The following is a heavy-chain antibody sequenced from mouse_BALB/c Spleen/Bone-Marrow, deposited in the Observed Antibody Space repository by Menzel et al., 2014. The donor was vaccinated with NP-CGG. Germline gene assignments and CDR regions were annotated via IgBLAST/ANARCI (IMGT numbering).Heavy chain of an antibody. CDR1: GYTFTSYW. CDR2: IYPGNSDT. V-gene: IGHV1-5*01. CDR3: TRSYERYYAMDY. Sequence: VQLKESGTVLARPGASVKMSCKASGYTFTSYWMHWVKQRPGQGLEWIGAIYPGNSDTGYNQKFKGKAKLTAVTSTSTAYMELSSLTNEDSAVCYCTRSYERYYAMDYWGQGTSVTVSS. J-gene: IGHJ4*01. D-gene: IGHD1-1*01.